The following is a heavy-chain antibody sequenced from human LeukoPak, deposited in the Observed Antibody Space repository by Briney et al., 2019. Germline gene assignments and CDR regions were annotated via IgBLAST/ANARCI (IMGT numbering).Heavy chain of an antibody. CDR3: GRDPATMVVVVYYWNYFYY. CDR1: GFTFSSYA. D-gene: IGHD3-22*01. V-gene: IGHV3-30*04. J-gene: IGHJ4*02. CDR2: ISYDGSNK. Sequence: GGSLRLSCAASGFTFSSYAMHWVRQAPGKGLEWVAVISYDGSNKYYADSVKGRFTISRDNYKNTLYLQMNSLRAEDTAVYYCGRDPATMVVVVYYWNYFYYCGQGTLVTVSS.